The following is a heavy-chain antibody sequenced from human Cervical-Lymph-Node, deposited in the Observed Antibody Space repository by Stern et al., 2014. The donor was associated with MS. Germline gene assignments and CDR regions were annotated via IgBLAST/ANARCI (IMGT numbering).Heavy chain of an antibody. V-gene: IGHV3-48*02. CDR2: ISGSSSVI. Sequence: EDQLVESGGGLVQPGGSLRLSCVASGFILSNHSMNWVRQAPGKGLEWLSYISGSSSVIHYADSVKGRFTISRDNAKNSLYLQMNSLRDDDTAIYYCATPSPSLYWGQGTLVTVSS. J-gene: IGHJ4*02. CDR1: GFILSNHS. CDR3: ATPSPSLY.